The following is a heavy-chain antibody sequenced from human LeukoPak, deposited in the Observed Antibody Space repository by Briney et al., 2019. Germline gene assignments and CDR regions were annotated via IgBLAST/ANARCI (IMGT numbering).Heavy chain of an antibody. CDR2: MNPNSGNT. CDR3: ARVATMIVRSLGY. CDR1: GYTFTSYD. J-gene: IGHJ4*02. Sequence: GASVKVSCKASGYTFTSYDINWVRQATGQGLEWMGWMNPNSGNTGYAQKFQGRVTMARNTSISTAYMELSSLRSEDTAVYYCARVATMIVRSLGYWGQGTLVTVSS. V-gene: IGHV1-8*01. D-gene: IGHD3-22*01.